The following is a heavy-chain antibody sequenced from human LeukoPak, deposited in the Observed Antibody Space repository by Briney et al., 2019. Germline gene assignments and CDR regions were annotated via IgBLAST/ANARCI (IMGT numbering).Heavy chain of an antibody. CDR2: ISYDGSNK. V-gene: IGHV3-30-3*01. CDR3: VSWHTRSWGSSDPAY. D-gene: IGHD6-6*01. J-gene: IGHJ4*02. CDR1: GFTFSSYA. Sequence: PGRSLRLSCAASGFTFSSYAMHWVRQAPGKGLEWVAVISYDGSNKYYADSVKGRFTISRDNSKNTLYLQMNSLRAEDTAVYYCVSWHTRSWGSSDPAYWGQGTLVTVSS.